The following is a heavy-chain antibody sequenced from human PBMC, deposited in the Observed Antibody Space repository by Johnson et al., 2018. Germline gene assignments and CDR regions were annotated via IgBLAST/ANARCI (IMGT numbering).Heavy chain of an antibody. CDR2: IYSDYRT. CDR1: GFTVSSKY. CDR3: ATPLLAWGREGAFDI. J-gene: IGHJ3*02. V-gene: IGHV3-53*01. D-gene: IGHD3-10*01. Sequence: VQLVESGGGLIQPGGSLRLSCAASGFTVSSKYMSWVRQAPGKGLEWVAAIYSDYRTYYADSVKGRFTISRDNSKNMLFLQMNSLRAEYTAVYYCATPLLAWGREGAFDIWGQGTMVTVSS.